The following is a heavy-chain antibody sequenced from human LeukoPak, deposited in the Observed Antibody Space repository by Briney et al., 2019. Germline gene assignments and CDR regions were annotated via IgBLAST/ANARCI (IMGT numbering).Heavy chain of an antibody. CDR2: IYTSGST. D-gene: IGHD4-17*01. J-gene: IGHJ4*02. CDR1: GDSISSSTYF. Sequence: SETLSLTCTASGDSISSSTYFWSWIRQPAGKGLEWIGRIYTSGSTNYNPSLKSRVTISVDTSKNQFSLKLSSVTAADTAVYYCARAADYGDYVASDYWGQGTLVTVSS. CDR3: ARAADYGDYVASDY. V-gene: IGHV4-61*02.